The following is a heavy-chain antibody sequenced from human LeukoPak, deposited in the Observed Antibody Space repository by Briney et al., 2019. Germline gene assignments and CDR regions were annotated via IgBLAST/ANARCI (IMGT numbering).Heavy chain of an antibody. CDR2: IYHSGST. J-gene: IGHJ3*02. CDR3: ARLPANDAFDI. CDR1: GGSISSSNW. V-gene: IGHV4-4*02. Sequence: SETLSLTCAASGGSISSSNWWSWVRQPPGKGLEWIGEIYHSGSTNYNPSLKSRVTISVDTSKNQFSLKLSSVTAADTAVYYCARLPANDAFDIWGQGTMVTVSS.